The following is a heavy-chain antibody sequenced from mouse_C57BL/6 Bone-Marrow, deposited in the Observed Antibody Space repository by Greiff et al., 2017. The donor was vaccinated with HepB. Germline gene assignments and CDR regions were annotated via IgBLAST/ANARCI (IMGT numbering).Heavy chain of an antibody. CDR3: ARFPITTVVEEDYFDY. CDR2: INPSSGYT. V-gene: IGHV1-7*01. J-gene: IGHJ2*01. CDR1: GYTFTSYW. D-gene: IGHD1-1*01. Sequence: VQLQQSGAELAKPGASVKLSCKASGYTFTSYWMHWVKQRPGQGLEWIGYINPSSGYTKYNQKFKDKATLTADKSSSTAYMQLSSLTYEDSAVYYCARFPITTVVEEDYFDYWGQGTTLTVSS.